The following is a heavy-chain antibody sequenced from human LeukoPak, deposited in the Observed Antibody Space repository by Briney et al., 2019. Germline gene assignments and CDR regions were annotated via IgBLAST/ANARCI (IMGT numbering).Heavy chain of an antibody. CDR3: AGDGPSYGSGSYGLGFDI. Sequence: PGGSLRLSCAASGFTFSSYAMHWVRQAPGKGLEWVAVISYDGSNKYYADSVKGRFTISRDNSKNTLYLQMNSLRAEDTAVYYCAGDGPSYGSGSYGLGFDIWGQGTMVTVSS. V-gene: IGHV3-30-3*01. J-gene: IGHJ3*02. CDR1: GFTFSSYA. D-gene: IGHD3-10*01. CDR2: ISYDGSNK.